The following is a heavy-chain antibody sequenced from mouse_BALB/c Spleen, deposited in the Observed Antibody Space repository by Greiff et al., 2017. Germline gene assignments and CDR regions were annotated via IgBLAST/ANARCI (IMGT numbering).Heavy chain of an antibody. CDR2: ISSSSSTI. CDR3: ARSATVRAMDY. CDR1: GFTSSSFG. D-gene: IGHD1-1*01. J-gene: IGHJ4*01. Sequence: LVEPGGGLVQLGGPRKLSCAASGFTSSSFGMHWVRQALEKGLEWVAYISSSSSTIYYADKVKGRFTISSDNPKNTLFLQMTSLGSEDTAMYYCARSATVRAMDYWGQGTSVTVSS. V-gene: IGHV5-17*02.